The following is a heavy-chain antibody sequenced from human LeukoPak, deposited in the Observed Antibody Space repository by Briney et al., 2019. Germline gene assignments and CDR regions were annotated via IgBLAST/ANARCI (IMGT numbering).Heavy chain of an antibody. J-gene: IGHJ4*02. D-gene: IGHD6-19*01. CDR2: ISGSGGST. Sequence: LAGGSLRLSCAASGFTFSSYEMNWVRQAPGKGLEWVSAISGSGGSTYYADSVKGRFTISRDNSKNTLYLQMNSLRAEDTAVYYCAKDFSGEQWLVRVPGFDYWGQGTLVTVSS. CDR1: GFTFSSYE. V-gene: IGHV3-23*01. CDR3: AKDFSGEQWLVRVPGFDY.